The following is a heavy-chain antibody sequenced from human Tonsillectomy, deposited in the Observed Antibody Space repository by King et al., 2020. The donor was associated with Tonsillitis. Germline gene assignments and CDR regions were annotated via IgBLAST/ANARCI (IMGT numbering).Heavy chain of an antibody. J-gene: IGHJ4*02. Sequence: VQLVESGGGVVQPGRSLRLSCAASGFTFSSYGMHWVRQAPGKGLEGVAVISYDGSNKYYADSGKGRFTISRDNSKNTLYLQMNSLRAGDTAVYYCAKVGCSSTSCYSVYWGQGTLVTVSS. CDR2: ISYDGSNK. CDR3: AKVGCSSTSCYSVY. V-gene: IGHV3-30*18. CDR1: GFTFSSYG. D-gene: IGHD2-2*01.